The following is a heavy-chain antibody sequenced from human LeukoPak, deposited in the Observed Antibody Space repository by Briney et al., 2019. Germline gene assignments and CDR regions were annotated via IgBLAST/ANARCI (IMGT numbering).Heavy chain of an antibody. V-gene: IGHV3-23*01. CDR3: AKSDYYYYYGMDV. CDR1: GFTFSSYA. CDR2: ISGSGGST. Sequence: GGSLRLSCAASGFTFSSYAMSWVRQAPGKGLEWVSAISGSGGSTYYADSVKGRFTISRDNSKNTLYLQMNSLRAEDTAVNYCAKSDYYYYYGMDVWGKGTTVTVSS. J-gene: IGHJ6*04.